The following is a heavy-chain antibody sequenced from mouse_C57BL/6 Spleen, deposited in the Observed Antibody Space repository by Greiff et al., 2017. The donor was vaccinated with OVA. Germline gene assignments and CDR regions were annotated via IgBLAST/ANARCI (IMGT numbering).Heavy chain of an antibody. CDR2: IWSGGST. D-gene: IGHD3-2*02. V-gene: IGHV2-4*01. J-gene: IGHJ3*01. Sequence: QVQLQQSGPGLVQPSQSLSITCTVSGFSLTSYGVHWVRQPPGKGLEWLGVIWSGGSTDYNAAFISRLSISKDNSKSQVFFKRNSLQADDTAIYYCAKGGDVRAWFAYWGQGTLVTVSA. CDR3: AKGGDVRAWFAY. CDR1: GFSLTSYG.